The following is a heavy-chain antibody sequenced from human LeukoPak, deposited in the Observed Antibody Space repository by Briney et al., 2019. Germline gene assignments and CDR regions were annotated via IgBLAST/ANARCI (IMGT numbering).Heavy chain of an antibody. Sequence: PGGSLRLSCAASRYTFSNAWLSWVRQAPGKGLEWVGRIKSKTDGGTTDYAAPVKGRFTISRDDSKNTLYLQMNSLKTEDTAVYYCTTRIPVAAPWDYWGQGTLVTVSS. D-gene: IGHD6-19*01. CDR3: TTRIPVAAPWDY. CDR2: IKSKTDGGTT. V-gene: IGHV3-15*01. J-gene: IGHJ4*02. CDR1: RYTFSNAW.